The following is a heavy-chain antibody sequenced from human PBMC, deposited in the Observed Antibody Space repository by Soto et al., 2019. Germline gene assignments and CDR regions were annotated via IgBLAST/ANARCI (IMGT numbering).Heavy chain of an antibody. CDR1: GLTFSSCA. J-gene: IGHJ4*02. V-gene: IGHV3-23*01. Sequence: GGSLRLSWAASGLTFSSCAMNWVRQAPGKGLEWGSASSGSGTTNYADSVKGRFTSSRDNSKNMLYLQMNSLRPEDTAIYYCAKDKHYTGSGYSDYWGQGTLVTVS. CDR2: SSGSGTT. CDR3: AKDKHYTGSGYSDY. D-gene: IGHD3-22*01.